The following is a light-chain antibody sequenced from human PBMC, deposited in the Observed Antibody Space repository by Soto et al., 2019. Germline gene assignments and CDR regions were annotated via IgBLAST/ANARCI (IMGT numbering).Light chain of an antibody. CDR2: EVN. CDR3: SSLTNSNTLL. J-gene: IGLJ3*02. V-gene: IGLV2-14*01. Sequence: QPVLTQPASVSGSPGQSVTISCTGTRSDIGDYNYVSWYQQHPGKVPKLLIYEVNKRPSGVSNRFSGSKSANSASLTISGLQAEDEADYYCSSLTNSNTLLFGGGTKLTVL. CDR1: RSDIGDYNY.